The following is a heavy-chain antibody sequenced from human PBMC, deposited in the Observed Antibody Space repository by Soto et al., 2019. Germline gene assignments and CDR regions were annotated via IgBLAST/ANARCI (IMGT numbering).Heavy chain of an antibody. CDR1: GYTFIDYY. Sequence: ASVKVSCKASGYTFIDYYMHWVRQAPGQGLEWMGWINPDGGGTLYAQKFQGRVTMTRDRSINTAYMELSRLTSDDTAMYFCARDLQAGNTLDYWGQGTQVTVS. D-gene: IGHD4-4*01. V-gene: IGHV1-2*02. J-gene: IGHJ4*02. CDR2: INPDGGGT. CDR3: ARDLQAGNTLDY.